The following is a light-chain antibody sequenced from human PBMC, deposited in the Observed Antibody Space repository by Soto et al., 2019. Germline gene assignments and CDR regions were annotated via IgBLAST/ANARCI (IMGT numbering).Light chain of an antibody. CDR1: QSISSY. J-gene: IGKJ3*01. V-gene: IGKV1-39*01. CDR2: PAS. Sequence: DIQMTQSPSSLSASVGDRVTITCRASQSISSYLNWYQQKPGKAPKLLLYPASSLQSGVPSKLRGSRSATVSAPTISSLDPEDFVASYCQHNYSTPPLTFGTGTKVDIK. CDR3: QHNYSTPPLT.